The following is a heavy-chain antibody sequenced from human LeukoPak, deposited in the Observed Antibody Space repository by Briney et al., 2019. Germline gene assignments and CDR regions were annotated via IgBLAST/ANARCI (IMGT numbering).Heavy chain of an antibody. V-gene: IGHV3-9*01. J-gene: IGHJ3*02. D-gene: IGHD3-22*01. CDR1: GFTFDDYA. CDR3: AKDSSGYYKAFDI. CDR2: ISWNSGSI. Sequence: GGSLRLSCAASGFTFDDYAMHCVRQAPGKGLEWVSGISWNSGSIGYADSVKGRFTISRDNAKNSLYLQMNSLRAEDTALYYCAKDSSGYYKAFDIWGQGTMVTVSS.